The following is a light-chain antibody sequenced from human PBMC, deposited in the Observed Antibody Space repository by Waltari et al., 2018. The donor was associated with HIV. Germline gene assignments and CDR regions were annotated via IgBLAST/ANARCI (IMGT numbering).Light chain of an antibody. Sequence: QSVLTQPPSASGTPGQRVTISCSGSSSSIGNYTINWYRQLPGMAPKLLIYSNNQRPSGVPDRFAGSKSGTSGSRAISGLQSEDEADYSCSTWDASLNGWVFGGGTKLTVL. CDR3: STWDASLNGWV. V-gene: IGLV1-44*01. CDR2: SNN. J-gene: IGLJ3*02. CDR1: SSSIGNYT.